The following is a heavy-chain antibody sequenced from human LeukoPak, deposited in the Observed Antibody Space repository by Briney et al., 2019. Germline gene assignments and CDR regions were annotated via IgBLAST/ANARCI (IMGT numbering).Heavy chain of an antibody. Sequence: SQTLSLTCTVSGGSISSGGYYWSWIRQHPGKGLGWIGYIYYSGSTYYNPSLKSRVTISVGTSKNQFSLKLSSVTAADTAVYYCARGPITEYSILHGDYWGQGTLVTVSS. CDR3: ARGPITEYSILHGDY. J-gene: IGHJ4*02. V-gene: IGHV4-31*03. D-gene: IGHD6-6*01. CDR2: IYYSGST. CDR1: GGSISSGGYY.